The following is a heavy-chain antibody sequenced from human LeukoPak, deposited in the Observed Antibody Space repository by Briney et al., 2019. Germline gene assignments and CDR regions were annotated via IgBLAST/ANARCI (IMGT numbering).Heavy chain of an antibody. Sequence: GGSLRLSCAASGFTFSSYAMSWVRQAPGKGLEWVSAISGSGGSTYYADSVKGRFTISRDNSKNTLYLQMNSLRAEDTALYYCAKDIFRFGELGFDYWGQGTLVTVSS. CDR2: ISGSGGST. D-gene: IGHD3-10*01. J-gene: IGHJ4*02. CDR1: GFTFSSYA. CDR3: AKDIFRFGELGFDY. V-gene: IGHV3-23*01.